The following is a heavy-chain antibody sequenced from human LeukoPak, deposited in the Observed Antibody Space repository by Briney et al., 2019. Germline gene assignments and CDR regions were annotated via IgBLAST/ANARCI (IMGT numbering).Heavy chain of an antibody. Sequence: GASVKVSCKASGYTFTSYEINWVRQAPGQGLEWMGWMNPNSGNTGYAQKFQGRLTMARNTSISTAYMELSSLRSEDTAVYYCARVPMVRGVIRDNWFDPWGQGTLVTVSS. D-gene: IGHD3-10*01. CDR1: GYTFTSYE. V-gene: IGHV1-8*01. J-gene: IGHJ5*02. CDR2: MNPNSGNT. CDR3: ARVPMVRGVIRDNWFDP.